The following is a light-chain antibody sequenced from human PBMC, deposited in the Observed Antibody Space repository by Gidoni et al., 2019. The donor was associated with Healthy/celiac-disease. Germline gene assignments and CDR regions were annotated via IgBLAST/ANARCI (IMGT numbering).Light chain of an antibody. V-gene: IGKV3-20*01. J-gene: IGKJ2*01. Sequence: EIVLTQSPGTLSLSPGERATLSCRASQSVSSSYLAWYQQKPGQAPRLLIYGASSRATGIPDRFNGSGSGTDFTLTISRLEPEDFAVYYCQQYGSSPYTFXQXTKLEIK. CDR2: GAS. CDR3: QQYGSSPYT. CDR1: QSVSSSY.